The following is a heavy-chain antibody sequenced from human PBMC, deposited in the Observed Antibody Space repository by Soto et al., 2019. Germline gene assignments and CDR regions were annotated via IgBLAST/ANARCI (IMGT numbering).Heavy chain of an antibody. V-gene: IGHV3-21*01. D-gene: IGHD3-3*01. CDR2: ISSSSSYI. Sequence: GGSLRLSCAASGFTFSSYSMNWVRQAPGKGLEWVSSISSSSSYIYYADSVKGRFTISRDNAKNSLYLQMNSLRAEDTAVYYCARDQPVLWSGYYPHYYYYMDVWGKGTTVTVSS. J-gene: IGHJ6*03. CDR1: GFTFSSYS. CDR3: ARDQPVLWSGYYPHYYYYMDV.